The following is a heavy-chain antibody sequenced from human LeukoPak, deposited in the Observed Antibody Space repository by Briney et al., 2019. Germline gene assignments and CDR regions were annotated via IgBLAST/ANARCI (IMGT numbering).Heavy chain of an antibody. CDR2: ISYSGST. V-gene: IGHV4-59*08. CDR1: GGSISSFY. D-gene: IGHD6-13*01. J-gene: IGHJ5*02. CDR3: ARLSSSWDNWFDP. Sequence: SETLSLTCTVSGGSISSFYWSWIRQPPGKGLEWIGYISYSGSTNYNPSLKSRVTISVDTSKNQFSLKLSSVTAADTAVYYCARLSSSWDNWFDPWGQGTLVTVSS.